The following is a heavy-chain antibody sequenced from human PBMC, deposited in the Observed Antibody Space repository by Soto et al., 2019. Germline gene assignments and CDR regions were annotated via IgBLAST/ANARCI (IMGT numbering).Heavy chain of an antibody. CDR1: GYTSTSYV. D-gene: IGHD4-17*01. V-gene: IGHV1-3*01. CDR2: INGGNGNT. Sequence: ASVKVSCKTSGYTSTSYVIHWVRQAPGQRPEWMGWINGGNGNTGYSQMFQDRVTITRDTSASTAYMELSSLRSEDTAVYYCARDPYGYWGQGTLVTVSS. J-gene: IGHJ4*02. CDR3: ARDPYGY.